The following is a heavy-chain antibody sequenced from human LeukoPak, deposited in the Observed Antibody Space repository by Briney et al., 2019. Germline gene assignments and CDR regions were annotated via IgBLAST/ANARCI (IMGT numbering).Heavy chain of an antibody. CDR3: ARDTGSTSPWIENYYGMDV. J-gene: IGHJ6*02. D-gene: IGHD2-2*01. V-gene: IGHV1-2*02. CDR2: INPNSGGT. CDR1: GYTLTELS. Sequence: ASVKVSCKVSGYTLTELSMHWVRQAPGQGLEWMGWINPNSGGTNYAQKFQGRVTMTRDTSISTAYMELSRLRSDDTAVYCCARDTGSTSPWIENYYGMDVWGQGTTVTVSS.